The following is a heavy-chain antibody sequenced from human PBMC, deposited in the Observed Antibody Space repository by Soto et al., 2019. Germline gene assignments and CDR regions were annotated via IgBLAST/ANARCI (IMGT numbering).Heavy chain of an antibody. CDR3: AIAMTTRGMDV. D-gene: IGHD1-1*01. Sequence: QVHLVQSGAEVKKPGASVKVSCKASGYTFTRYDSNWGRQATGQGLEWMGWMNPNSGNTGYAQKFQGRVTMTRNTSISTAYMELSSLRSEDSAVYYCAIAMTTRGMDVWGPGPTVTVSS. CDR1: GYTFTRYD. CDR2: MNPNSGNT. V-gene: IGHV1-8*01. J-gene: IGHJ6*02.